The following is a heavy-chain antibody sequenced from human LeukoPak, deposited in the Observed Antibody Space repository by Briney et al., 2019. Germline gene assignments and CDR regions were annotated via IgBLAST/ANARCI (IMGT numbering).Heavy chain of an antibody. J-gene: IGHJ4*02. V-gene: IGHV3-30*18. D-gene: IGHD5-18*01. CDR1: GFTFSSYG. CDR2: ISYDGSNK. CDR3: AKELEGYSYGWLYDY. Sequence: GGSLRLSCAASGFTFSSYGMHWVRQAPGKGLEWVAVISYDGSNKYYADSVKGRFTISRDNSKNTLYLQMNSLRAEDTAVYYCAKELEGYSYGWLYDYWGQGTLVTVSS.